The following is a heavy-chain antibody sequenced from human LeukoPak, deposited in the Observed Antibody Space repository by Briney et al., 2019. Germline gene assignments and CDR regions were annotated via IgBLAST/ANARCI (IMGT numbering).Heavy chain of an antibody. CDR1: GGSISSSTYY. D-gene: IGHD3-16*01. CDR3: ARMWGTTFYYYYKNL. J-gene: IGHJ6*03. Sequence: PSETLSLSCTVSGGSISSSTYYWGWIRQPPGKGLEWIGSIYQSGSTNYNPSLKSRVTISVDTSKDQFSLKLTSVTAADTAVYFCARMWGTTFYYYYKNLWGRGTTVTVS. CDR2: IYQSGST. V-gene: IGHV4-39*01.